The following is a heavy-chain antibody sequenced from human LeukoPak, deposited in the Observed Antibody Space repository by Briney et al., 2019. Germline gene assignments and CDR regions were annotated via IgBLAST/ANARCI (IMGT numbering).Heavy chain of an antibody. CDR1: GGSFSGYY. CDR3: ARRGLGTTDYGY. CDR2: INHSGST. D-gene: IGHD4-17*01. V-gene: IGHV4-34*01. Sequence: SETLSLTCAVYGGSFSGYYWSWIRQPPGKGLEWIGEINHSGSTNYNPSLKSRVTISVDTSKNQFSLKLSSVTAADTAVYYCARRGLGTTDYGYWGQGTLVTVSS. J-gene: IGHJ4*02.